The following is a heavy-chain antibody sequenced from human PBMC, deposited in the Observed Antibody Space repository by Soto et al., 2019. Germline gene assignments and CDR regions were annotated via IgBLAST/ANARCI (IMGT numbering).Heavy chain of an antibody. V-gene: IGHV3-9*01. CDR2: ISWNSGSI. Sequence: VQLVESGGGLVQPGRSLRLSCAASGFTFDDYAMHWVRQAPGKGLEWVSGISWNSGSIGYADSVKGRFTISRDNAKNSLYLQMNSLRAEDTALYYCAKDSLMTGYYNVEFDYWGQGTLVTVSS. J-gene: IGHJ4*02. D-gene: IGHD3-9*01. CDR3: AKDSLMTGYYNVEFDY. CDR1: GFTFDDYA.